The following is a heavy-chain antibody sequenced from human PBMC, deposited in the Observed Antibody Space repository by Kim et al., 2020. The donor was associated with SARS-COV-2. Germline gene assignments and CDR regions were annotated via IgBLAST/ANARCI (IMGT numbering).Heavy chain of an antibody. Sequence: SVKVSCKASGFTFTSSAVQWVRQARGQRLEWIGWIVVGSGNTNYAQKFQERVTITRDMSTSTAYMELSSLRSEDTAVYYCAAALQIAVAGTGSIPRNNYFDYWGQGTLVSVSS. J-gene: IGHJ4*02. D-gene: IGHD6-19*01. CDR2: IVVGSGNT. CDR1: GFTFTSSA. V-gene: IGHV1-58*01. CDR3: AAALQIAVAGTGSIPRNNYFDY.